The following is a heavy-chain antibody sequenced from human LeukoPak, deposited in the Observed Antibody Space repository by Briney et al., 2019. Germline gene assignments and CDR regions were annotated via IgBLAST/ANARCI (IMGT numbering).Heavy chain of an antibody. D-gene: IGHD3-22*01. CDR3: ARDEVITTSNWFDP. CDR1: GYTFTGYY. Sequence: ASVKVSCKASGYTFTGYYMHWVRQAPGQGLEWMGWINPNSGGTNYAQKFQGRVTMTRDTSISTAYMELSRLRSDDTAVYYCARDEVITTSNWFDPWGQGTLVTVSS. V-gene: IGHV1-2*02. J-gene: IGHJ5*02. CDR2: INPNSGGT.